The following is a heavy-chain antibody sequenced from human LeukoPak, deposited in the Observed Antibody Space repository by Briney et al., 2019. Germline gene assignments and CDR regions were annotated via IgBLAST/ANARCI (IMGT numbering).Heavy chain of an antibody. CDR1: GFTFSSYA. Sequence: PGGSLRLSCAASGFTFSSYAMSWVRQAPGKGLEWVSGVSGSGGSTYYADSVKGRFTISRDNSKNTLYLQMNSLRAEDTAIYYCAKDWNADHIIDVWGQGTLVTVSS. CDR2: VSGSGGST. D-gene: IGHD1-1*01. V-gene: IGHV3-23*01. CDR3: AKDWNADHIIDV. J-gene: IGHJ4*02.